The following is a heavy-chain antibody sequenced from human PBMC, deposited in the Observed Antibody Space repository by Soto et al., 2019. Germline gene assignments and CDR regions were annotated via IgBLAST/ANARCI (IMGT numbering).Heavy chain of an antibody. CDR1: GFTFRSYA. CDR2: ISYDGSNK. V-gene: IGHV3-30-3*01. Sequence: GGSLRLSCAASGFTFRSYAMHWVRQAPGKGLEWVAVISYDGSNKYYADSVKGRFTISRDNSKNTLYLQMNSLRAEDTAVYYSGRNPYDILTGYPGVMDYWGKGTLVPVSP. CDR3: GRNPYDILTGYPGVMDY. J-gene: IGHJ4*02. D-gene: IGHD3-9*01.